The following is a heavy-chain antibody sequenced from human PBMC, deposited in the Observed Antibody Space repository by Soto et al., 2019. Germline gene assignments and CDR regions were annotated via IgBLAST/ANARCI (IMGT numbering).Heavy chain of an antibody. CDR3: ARGGYTGSYSSFDY. Sequence: XESLKISCKGSGYTFTNYWIAWVRQMPGKGLEWMGIIFPGDSDTTYSPSFQGQVTISADKSISTAYLQWRSLKASDTAMYFCARGGYTGSYSSFDYWGQGTLVTVSS. CDR2: IFPGDSDT. V-gene: IGHV5-51*01. D-gene: IGHD3-10*01. J-gene: IGHJ4*02. CDR1: GYTFTNYW.